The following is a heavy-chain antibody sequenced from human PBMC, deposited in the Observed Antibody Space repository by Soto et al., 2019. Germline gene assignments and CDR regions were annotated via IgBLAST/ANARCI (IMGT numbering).Heavy chain of an antibody. Sequence: QVQLLQSVPEVRKPGASVKVACKASGYTFLNYGLSWVRQARGQGLEWMGWISPFNRNTKYAQKLQGRVTMTTNTSTNTAHMELTSLTSDDTAVYFCARQSSGIRHYYYYPLDAWCQGTTVIVSS. J-gene: IGHJ6*02. V-gene: IGHV1-18*01. CDR3: ARQSSGIRHYYYYPLDA. CDR1: GYTFLNYG. CDR2: ISPFNRNT. D-gene: IGHD6-19*01.